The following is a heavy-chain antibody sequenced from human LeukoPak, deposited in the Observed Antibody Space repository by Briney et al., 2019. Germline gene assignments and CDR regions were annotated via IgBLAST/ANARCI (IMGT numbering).Heavy chain of an antibody. V-gene: IGHV4-39*07. Sequence: SETLSLTCTVSGGSISSSSYYWGWIRQPPGKGLEWIGSIYYSGSTYYNPSLKSRVTISVDTSKNQFSLKLSSVTAADTAVYYCARDLDSERAFDIWGQGQWSPSLQ. D-gene: IGHD1-26*01. J-gene: IGHJ3*02. CDR1: GGSISSSSYY. CDR2: IYYSGST. CDR3: ARDLDSERAFDI.